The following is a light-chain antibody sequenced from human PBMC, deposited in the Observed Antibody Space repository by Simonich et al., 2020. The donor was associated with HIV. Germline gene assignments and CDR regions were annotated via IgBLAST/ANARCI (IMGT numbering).Light chain of an antibody. CDR2: EVN. V-gene: IGLV2-8*01. Sequence: QSALTQPRSVSGSPGQSVTISCTGTSSDVGDYNYVSWYQQYPGKAPKLLIYEVNKRPAGVPDGFSGSKSGNTASLTVTGLQAEDEGVYYCSSYEENKNLVFGGGTKLTVL. CDR3: SSYEENKNLV. J-gene: IGLJ3*02. CDR1: SSDVGDYNY.